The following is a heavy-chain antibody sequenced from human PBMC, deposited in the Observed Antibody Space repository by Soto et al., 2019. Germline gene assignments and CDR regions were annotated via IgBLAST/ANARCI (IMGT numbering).Heavy chain of an antibody. J-gene: IGHJ4*02. Sequence: EVQLLESGGDLVQPGRSLRLSCAASGFTFSGYAMSWVRQAPGKGLEWVSVIHGGGNSAYYADSVKGRFTISRDNSKIAADLQRSSLRGEETAVYYCAKNRGRVTTSSHFDYGGQGTLVTVSS. CDR3: AKNRGRVTTSSHFDY. V-gene: IGHV3-23*01. CDR2: IHGGGNSA. CDR1: GFTFSGYA. D-gene: IGHD4-17*01.